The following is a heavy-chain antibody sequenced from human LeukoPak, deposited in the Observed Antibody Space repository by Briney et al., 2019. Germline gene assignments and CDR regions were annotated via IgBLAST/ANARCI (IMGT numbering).Heavy chain of an antibody. J-gene: IGHJ4*02. Sequence: GGSLRLSCAASGFTLSSYWMLWVRQAPGKGLVWVARVSSDGSTTTYADSVKGRFTTSRDNAENTLYLQMNSLRAEDTAVYYCARGSYSSGWDYFDYWGQGTLVTVSS. CDR2: VSSDGSTT. CDR1: GFTLSSYW. V-gene: IGHV3-74*01. CDR3: ARGSYSSGWDYFDY. D-gene: IGHD6-19*01.